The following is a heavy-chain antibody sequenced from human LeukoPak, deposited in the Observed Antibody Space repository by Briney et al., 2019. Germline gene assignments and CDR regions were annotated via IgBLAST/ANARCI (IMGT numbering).Heavy chain of an antibody. CDR1: GGSLSSYY. V-gene: IGHV4-4*07. CDR3: ARDVRSGSFPDAFDI. CDR2: IYTSGST. Sequence: PSETLSLTCTVSGGSLSSYYWSWIRQPAGKGLEWIGRIYTSGSTNYNPSLMSRVTISVDRSKNQFSLKLSSVTAADTAVYYCARDVRSGSFPDAFDIWGQGTMVTVSS. D-gene: IGHD3-10*01. J-gene: IGHJ3*02.